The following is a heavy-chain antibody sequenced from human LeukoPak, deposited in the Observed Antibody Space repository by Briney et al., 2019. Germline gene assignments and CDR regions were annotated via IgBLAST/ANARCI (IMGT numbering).Heavy chain of an antibody. CDR2: ISGSGGST. V-gene: IGHV3-23*01. CDR1: GFTFSSYA. D-gene: IGHD3-10*01. Sequence: PGGSLRLSCAASGFTFSSYAMSWVRQAPGKGLEWVSAISGSGGSTYYADSAKGRFTISRDNSKNTLYLQMNSLRAEDTAVYYCAKGRGSYYNSCFQHWGQGTLVTVSS. CDR3: AKGRGSYYNSCFQH. J-gene: IGHJ1*01.